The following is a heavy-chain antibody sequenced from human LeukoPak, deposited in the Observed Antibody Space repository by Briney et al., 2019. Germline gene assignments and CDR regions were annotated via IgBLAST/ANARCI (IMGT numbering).Heavy chain of an antibody. D-gene: IGHD4-17*01. CDR2: ISSSSSYI. J-gene: IGHJ4*02. V-gene: IGHV3-21*01. Sequence: FSSISSSSSYIYYAASVKGRFTISRDNAKNSLYLQMNSLRAEDTAVYYCARDLDYVYDYWGQGTLVTVSS. CDR3: ARDLDYVYDY.